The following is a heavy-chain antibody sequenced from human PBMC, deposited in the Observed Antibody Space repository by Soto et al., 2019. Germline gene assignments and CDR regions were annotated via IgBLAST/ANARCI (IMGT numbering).Heavy chain of an antibody. CDR1: GYTFTSYG. V-gene: IGHV1-18*04. Sequence: QVQLVQSGAEVKKPGASVKVSCKASGYTFTSYGISWVRQAPGQGLEWMGWISAYNGNTNYAQKLQGRVTMTTDTSTSTAYMEVRSLRSDDTAVYYCARAPPITHPGMGYYYGMDVWGQGTTVTVSS. D-gene: IGHD3-10*01. CDR2: ISAYNGNT. J-gene: IGHJ6*02. CDR3: ARAPPITHPGMGYYYGMDV.